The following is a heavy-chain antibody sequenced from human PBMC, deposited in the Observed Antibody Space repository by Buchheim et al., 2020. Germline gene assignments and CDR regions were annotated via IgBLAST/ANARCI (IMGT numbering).Heavy chain of an antibody. J-gene: IGHJ6*03. CDR3: AREGRYYDFWSGKQYYYYYMDV. CDR1: GYTFTSYY. CDR2: INPSGGST. Sequence: QVQLVQSGAEVKKPGASVKVSCKASGYTFTSYYMHWVRQAPGQGLEWMGIINPSGGSTSYAQKLQGRVTMTRDTSTSTVYMELSSLRSEDTAVYYCAREGRYYDFWSGKQYYYYYMDVWGKGTT. V-gene: IGHV1-46*01. D-gene: IGHD3-3*01.